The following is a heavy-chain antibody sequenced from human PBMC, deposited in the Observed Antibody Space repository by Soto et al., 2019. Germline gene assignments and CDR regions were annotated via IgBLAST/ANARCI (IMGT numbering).Heavy chain of an antibody. D-gene: IGHD3-10*01. J-gene: IGHJ4*02. CDR2: IYYSGTT. V-gene: IGHV4-30-4*01. Sequence: SETLSLTCTVSGGSISSGDYYWSWIRQPPGKGLEWIGYIYYSGTTYYSPSLKSRVTISADRSKNQFSLRLTSVTAADTAVYYCARDYASGSGPEYWGQGTLVTVSS. CDR1: GGSISSGDYY. CDR3: ARDYASGSGPEY.